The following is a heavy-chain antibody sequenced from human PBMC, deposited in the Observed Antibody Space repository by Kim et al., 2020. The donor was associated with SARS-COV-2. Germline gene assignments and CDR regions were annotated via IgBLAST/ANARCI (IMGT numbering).Heavy chain of an antibody. CDR3: ARKSETNAGHY. V-gene: IGHV3-11*01. D-gene: IGHD2-8*01. J-gene: IGHJ4*02. Sequence: VGSLRLSCVASGFIFSDSQMSWIRQAPGKGLEWVSLITPTATTAYYADSVKGRFAVSRDNAKNSLFLQMTSLRAEDTAVYYCARKSETNAGHYWGQGILGSVSP. CDR1: GFIFSDSQ. CDR2: ITPTATTA.